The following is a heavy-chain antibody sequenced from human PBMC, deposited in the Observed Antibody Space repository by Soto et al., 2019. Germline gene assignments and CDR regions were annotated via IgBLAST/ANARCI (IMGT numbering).Heavy chain of an antibody. CDR3: ASLRWVDYYDSSGYYFPGHDY. CDR1: GFTFNSYA. J-gene: IGHJ4*02. V-gene: IGHV3-30-3*01. Sequence: GGSMRLSCAASGFTFNSYAMHWVRQAPGKGLEWVAVISYDGSNKYYTDSVKGRFTISRDNSKNTLYLQMNSLRAEDTAVYYCASLRWVDYYDSSGYYFPGHDYWGQGTLVTVSS. CDR2: ISYDGSNK. D-gene: IGHD3-22*01.